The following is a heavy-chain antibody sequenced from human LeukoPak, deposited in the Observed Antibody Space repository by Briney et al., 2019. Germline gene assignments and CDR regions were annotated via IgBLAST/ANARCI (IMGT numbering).Heavy chain of an antibody. Sequence: PSETLSLTCAVYGGSFSGYYWSWIRQPPGKGLEWIGEINHSGSTNYNPSLKSRVTISVDTPKNQFSLKLSSVTAADTAVYYCARVKEGCSSTSCYVSFDYWGQGTLVTVSS. D-gene: IGHD2-2*01. V-gene: IGHV4-34*01. CDR2: INHSGST. CDR3: ARVKEGCSSTSCYVSFDY. J-gene: IGHJ4*02. CDR1: GGSFSGYY.